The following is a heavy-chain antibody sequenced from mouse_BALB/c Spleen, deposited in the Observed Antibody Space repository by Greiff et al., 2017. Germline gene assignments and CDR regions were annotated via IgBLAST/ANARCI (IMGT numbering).Heavy chain of an antibody. CDR1: GYSITSDYA. J-gene: IGHJ2*01. D-gene: IGHD1-1*02. V-gene: IGHV3-2*02. CDR3: ARRGIWYYFDY. Sequence: EVQLQESGPGLVKPSQSLSLTCTVTGYSITSDYAWNWIRQFPGNKLEWMGYISYSGSTSYNPSLKSRISITRDTSKNQFFLQLNSVTTEDTATYYCARRGIWYYFDYWGQGTTLTVSS. CDR2: ISYSGST.